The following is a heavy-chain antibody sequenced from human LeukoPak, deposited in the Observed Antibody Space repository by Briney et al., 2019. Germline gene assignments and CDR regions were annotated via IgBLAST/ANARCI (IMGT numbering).Heavy chain of an antibody. CDR2: IYHSGST. Sequence: SETLSLTCAVSGYSITSDYYWGWIRQPPGKGLEWIGSIYHSGSTYYHPSLRSRVTISVDTSQNQFSLKLSSVTAADTAVYYCARERRGITGNSPGYYMDVWGKGTTVTVSS. CDR1: GYSITSDYY. J-gene: IGHJ6*03. V-gene: IGHV4-38-2*02. CDR3: ARERRGITGNSPGYYMDV. D-gene: IGHD1-20*01.